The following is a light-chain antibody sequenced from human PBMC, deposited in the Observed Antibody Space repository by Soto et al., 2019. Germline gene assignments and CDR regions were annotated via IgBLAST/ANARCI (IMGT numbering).Light chain of an antibody. CDR3: SSYVGTNSYV. CDR2: EVY. CDR1: SSDVGGYSY. V-gene: IGLV2-8*01. Sequence: QSVLTQPPSAPGSPGQSVTISCTGTSSDVGGYSYVSWYQRHPGKAPKLIIYEVYKRPSGVPDRFSGSKSGNTAALTVSGLQAEEEADYYCSSYVGTNSYVFGTGTKXXV. J-gene: IGLJ1*01.